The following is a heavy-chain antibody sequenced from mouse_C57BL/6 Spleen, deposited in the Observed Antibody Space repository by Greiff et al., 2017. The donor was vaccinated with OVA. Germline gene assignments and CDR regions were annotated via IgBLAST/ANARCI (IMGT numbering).Heavy chain of an antibody. CDR3: ARNWGHRLAMDY. Sequence: VQLQQPGAELVRPGSSVKLSCKASGYTFTSYWMHWVKQRPIQGLEWIGNIDPSDSETHYNQKFKDKATLTVDKSSSKAYMQLSSLTSEDSAVYYCARNWGHRLAMDYWGQGTSVTVSS. CDR1: GYTFTSYW. V-gene: IGHV1-52*01. D-gene: IGHD4-1*01. J-gene: IGHJ4*01. CDR2: IDPSDSET.